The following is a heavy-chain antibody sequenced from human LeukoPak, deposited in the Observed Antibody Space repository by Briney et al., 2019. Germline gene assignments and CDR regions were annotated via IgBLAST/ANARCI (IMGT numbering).Heavy chain of an antibody. CDR2: TFYSGST. D-gene: IGHD1-26*01. Sequence: SETLSLTCTVSGGSISSYYWSWIRQPPGKGLEWIGYTFYSGSTFYTPSLKSRVTISVDTSKNQFSLKLSSVTAADTALYYCARGGSYRWFDPWGQGTLVTVSS. CDR3: ARGGSYRWFDP. J-gene: IGHJ5*02. V-gene: IGHV4-59*01. CDR1: GGSISSYY.